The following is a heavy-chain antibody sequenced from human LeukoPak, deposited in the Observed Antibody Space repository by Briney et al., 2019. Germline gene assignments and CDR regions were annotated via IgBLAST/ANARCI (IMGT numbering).Heavy chain of an antibody. CDR3: ASLYYYYMDV. V-gene: IGHV3-48*03. Sequence: PGGSLRLSCAASGFTFRSYEMNWVRQAPGKGLEWVSYISSSGSTIYYADSVKGRFTISRDNAKNSLYLQMNSLGAEDTAVYYCASLYYYYMDVWGKGTTVTISS. CDR2: ISSSGSTI. CDR1: GFTFRSYE. J-gene: IGHJ6*03.